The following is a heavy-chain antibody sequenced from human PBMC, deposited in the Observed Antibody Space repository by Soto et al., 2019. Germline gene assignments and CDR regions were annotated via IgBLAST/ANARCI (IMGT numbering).Heavy chain of an antibody. D-gene: IGHD2-8*01. Sequence: SEMLSLTCTVCAGSISSSSYYLGWIPQPPGKGLEWIGSIYYSGSTYYNPSLKSRVTISVDTSKHQFSLKLSSVTAADTAVYYCARQALYVKYYYYYYYMDVWGKGTTVTVSS. CDR3: ARQALYVKYYYYYYYMDV. CDR1: AGSISSSSYY. J-gene: IGHJ6*03. CDR2: IYYSGST. V-gene: IGHV4-39*01.